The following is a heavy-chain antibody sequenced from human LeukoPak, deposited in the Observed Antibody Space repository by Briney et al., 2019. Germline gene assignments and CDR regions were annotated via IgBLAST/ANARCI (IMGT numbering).Heavy chain of an antibody. D-gene: IGHD6-13*01. CDR2: IYYSGST. J-gene: IGHJ4*02. CDR3: ASLGDIAASAH. CDR1: GGSISSSSYY. V-gene: IGHV4-39*07. Sequence: SSETLSLTCTVSGGSISSSSYYWGWIRQPPGKGLEWIGSIYYSGSTYYNPSLKSRVTTSVDTSKNQFSLKLSSVTAADTAVYYCASLGDIAASAHWGQGTLVTVSS.